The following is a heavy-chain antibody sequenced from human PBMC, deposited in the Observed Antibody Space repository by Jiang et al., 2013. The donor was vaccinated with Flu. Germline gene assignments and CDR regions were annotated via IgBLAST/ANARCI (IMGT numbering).Heavy chain of an antibody. CDR2: IIPIFGTA. CDR3: AREAHLKYDSSGYHKDAFDI. D-gene: IGHD3-22*01. J-gene: IGHJ3*02. Sequence: SGAEVKKPGSSVKVSCKASGGTFSSYAISWVRQAPGQGLEWMGGIIPIFGTANYAQKFQGRVTITADKSTSTAYMELSSLRSEDTAVYYCAREAHLKYDSSGYHKDAFDIWAKGQWSPSLQ. CDR1: GGTFSSYA. V-gene: IGHV1-69*06.